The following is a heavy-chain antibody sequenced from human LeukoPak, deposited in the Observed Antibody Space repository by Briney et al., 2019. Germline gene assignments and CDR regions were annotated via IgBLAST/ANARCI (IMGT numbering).Heavy chain of an antibody. CDR3: ARGIAVAGTSYWFDP. Sequence: SETLSLTCAVYGGSFSGYYWSWIRQPPGKGLEWIGEINHSGSTNYNPSLKSRVTISVDTSKNQFSLKLSSVTAADTAVYYCARGIAVAGTSYWFDPWGQGTLVTVSS. CDR2: INHSGST. J-gene: IGHJ5*02. CDR1: GGSFSGYY. D-gene: IGHD6-19*01. V-gene: IGHV4-34*01.